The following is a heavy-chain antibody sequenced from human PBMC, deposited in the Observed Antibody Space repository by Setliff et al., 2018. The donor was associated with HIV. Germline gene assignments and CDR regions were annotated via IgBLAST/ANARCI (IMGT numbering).Heavy chain of an antibody. CDR1: GDSISSARHY. V-gene: IGHV4-39*01. J-gene: IGHJ5*02. CDR2: VYYSGDT. D-gene: IGHD3-22*01. Sequence: SETLSLTCIVSGDSISSARHYWGWIRQPPGKGLEWIGSVYYSGDTYYNPSLKSRVTIFVDTSKNQFSLKPNSVTAADTAVYYCVRHVDSDTSGHPDWFDPWGQGTLVTVSS. CDR3: VRHVDSDTSGHPDWFDP.